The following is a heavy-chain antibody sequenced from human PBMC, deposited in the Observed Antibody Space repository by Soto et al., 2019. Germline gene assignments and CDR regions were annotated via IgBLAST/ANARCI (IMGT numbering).Heavy chain of an antibody. Sequence: GGSLRLSCAASGFTFSSYAMHWVRQAPGKGLEWVAVISYDGSNKYYADSVKGRFTISRDNSKNTLYLQMNSLRAEDTAVYYCARQSESLYYYYYGMDVWGQGTTVTVSS. CDR2: ISYDGSNK. CDR3: ARQSESLYYYYYGMDV. J-gene: IGHJ6*02. CDR1: GFTFSSYA. V-gene: IGHV3-30-3*01.